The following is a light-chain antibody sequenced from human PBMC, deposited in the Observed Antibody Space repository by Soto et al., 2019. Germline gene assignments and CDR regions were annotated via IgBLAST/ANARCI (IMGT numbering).Light chain of an antibody. CDR2: DAS. CDR3: LQHKSYPPT. V-gene: IGKV1-33*01. CDR1: QDISRY. J-gene: IGKJ1*01. Sequence: DIQMTQSPSSLAASVGDRVTITCQASQDISRYSNWYQQKPGKAPKLLIYDASNLETGVPSGFSGSGSGTEFTLTISSLQPEDFETYYCLQHKSYPPTFGQGTKVDIK.